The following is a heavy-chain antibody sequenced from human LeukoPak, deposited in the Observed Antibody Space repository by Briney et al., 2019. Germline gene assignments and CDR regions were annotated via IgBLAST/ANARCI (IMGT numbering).Heavy chain of an antibody. CDR2: IWYDGSNK. CDR3: ARAWRYCSGGSCYITYYYYYMDV. Sequence: GRSLRLSCAASGFTFSSYGMHWVRQAPGKGLEWVAVIWYDGSNKYYADSVKGRFTISRDNSKNTLYLQMNSLRAEDTAVYYCARAWRYCSGGSCYITYYYYYMDVWGKGTTVTVSS. J-gene: IGHJ6*03. D-gene: IGHD2-15*01. CDR1: GFTFSSYG. V-gene: IGHV3-33*01.